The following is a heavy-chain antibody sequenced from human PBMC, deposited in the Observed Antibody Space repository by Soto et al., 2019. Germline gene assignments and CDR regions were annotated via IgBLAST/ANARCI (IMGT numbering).Heavy chain of an antibody. D-gene: IGHD3-9*01. CDR1: GDSITSNSYF. V-gene: IGHV4-39*01. CDR3: ARHFSVDHFDY. J-gene: IGHJ4*02. CDR2: IYYSGTT. Sequence: SETLSLTCTVSGDSITSNSYFWAWIRQPPGKGLEWIGSIYYSGTTYHNPSLKSRVTISVDRSNNQFSLKLTSVTAADTAVYYCARHFSVDHFDYWGQGAPVT.